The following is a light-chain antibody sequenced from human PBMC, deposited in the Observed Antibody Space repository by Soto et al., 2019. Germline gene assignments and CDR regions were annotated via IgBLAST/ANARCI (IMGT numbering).Light chain of an antibody. CDR3: CSYAGSYTFVV. Sequence: QSVLTQPRSVSRSPGQSVTISCTGTSSDVGGYNYVSWYQQHPGKAPKLMIYDVSKRPSGVPDRFSGSKSGNTASLTISGLQAEDEADYYCCSYAGSYTFVVFGGGTKLTVL. CDR1: SSDVGGYNY. V-gene: IGLV2-11*01. J-gene: IGLJ2*01. CDR2: DVS.